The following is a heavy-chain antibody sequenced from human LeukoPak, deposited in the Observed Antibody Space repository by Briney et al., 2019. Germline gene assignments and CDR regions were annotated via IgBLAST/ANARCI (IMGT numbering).Heavy chain of an antibody. CDR1: GYTFTSYG. CDR2: ISAYNGNT. D-gene: IGHD7-27*01. J-gene: IGHJ3*02. Sequence: GASVKVSCKASGYTFTSYGISWVRQAPGQGLEWMGWISAYNGNTNYAQKFQGRVTITADESTSTAYMELSSLRSEDTAVYYCASGTGDRAPYDAFDIWGQGTMVTVSS. V-gene: IGHV1-18*04. CDR3: ASGTGDRAPYDAFDI.